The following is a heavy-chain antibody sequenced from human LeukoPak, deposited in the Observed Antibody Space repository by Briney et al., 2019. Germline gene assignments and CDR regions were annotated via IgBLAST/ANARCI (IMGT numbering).Heavy chain of an antibody. Sequence: PGGSLRLSCAASGFTFSSYGMSWVRQAPGKGLEWVSAISGSGGSTYYADSVKGRFTISRDNSKNTLYLQMNSLRAEDTAVYYCARVQMGVSDSSGLFDYWGQGTLVTVSS. J-gene: IGHJ4*02. D-gene: IGHD6-19*01. CDR2: ISGSGGST. CDR1: GFTFSSYG. V-gene: IGHV3-23*01. CDR3: ARVQMGVSDSSGLFDY.